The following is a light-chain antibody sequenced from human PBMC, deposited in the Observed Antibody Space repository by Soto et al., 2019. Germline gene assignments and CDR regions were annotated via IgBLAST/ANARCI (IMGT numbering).Light chain of an antibody. CDR3: SSYTTSSTRV. CDR1: SSDVGGYNY. V-gene: IGLV2-14*01. J-gene: IGLJ1*01. CDR2: EVT. Sequence: QSVLTQPASVSGSPGQSITISCTGTSSDVGGYNYVSWYQQYPGKAPKVMIYEVTNRPSGVSIRFSGSKSGNTASLTISGLQPEDEADYYCSSYTTSSTRVFGTGTKLTVL.